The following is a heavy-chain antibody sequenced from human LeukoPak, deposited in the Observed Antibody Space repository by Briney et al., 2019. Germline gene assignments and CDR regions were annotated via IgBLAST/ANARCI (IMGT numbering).Heavy chain of an antibody. CDR3: ARPSRSESFY. CDR2: IKQDGSEK. V-gene: IGHV3-7*03. D-gene: IGHD1-26*01. Sequence: QPGGSLRLSCAASGLTFSRYWMSWVRLAPGKGLEWVANIKQDGSEKYYVDSVKGRFTISRDNAKNSLYLQMDSLRAEDAAVYYCARPSRSESFYWGQGTLVTVSS. J-gene: IGHJ4*02. CDR1: GLTFSRYW.